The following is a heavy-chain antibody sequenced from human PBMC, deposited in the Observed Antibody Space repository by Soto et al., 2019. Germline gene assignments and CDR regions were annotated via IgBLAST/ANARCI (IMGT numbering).Heavy chain of an antibody. D-gene: IGHD3-3*01. CDR2: IYHSGST. V-gene: IGHV4-4*02. CDR1: GGSISSSNW. J-gene: IGHJ4*02. CDR3: ARKKAGLTILGSFDY. Sequence: SETLSLTCAVSGGSISSSNWWSWVRQPPGKGLEWIGEIYHSGSTNYNPSLKSRVTISVDKSKNQFSLKLSSVTAADTAVYYCARKKAGLTILGSFDYWGQGTLVTVSS.